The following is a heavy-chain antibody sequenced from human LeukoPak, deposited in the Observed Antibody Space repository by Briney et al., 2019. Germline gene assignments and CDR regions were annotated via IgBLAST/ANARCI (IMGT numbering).Heavy chain of an antibody. V-gene: IGHV1-69*02. CDR2: IIPILGIA. J-gene: IGHJ6*02. CDR3: ARAEVYYYGMDV. Sequence: SVKVSCKASGGTFSSYTVSWVRQAPGQGLEWMGRIIPILGIANYAQKFQGRVTITADKSTSTAYMELSSLRSEDTAVYYCARAEVYYYGMDVWGQGTTVTVSS. CDR1: GGTFSSYT.